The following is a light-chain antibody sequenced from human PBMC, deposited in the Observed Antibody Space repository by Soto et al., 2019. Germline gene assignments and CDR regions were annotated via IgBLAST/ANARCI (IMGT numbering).Light chain of an antibody. CDR2: GAS. Sequence: EIVLTQSPGTLSLSPGARATLSWRASQVVSSIYLAWYQQTPGQAPRLLIYGASSRATGIPDRFSGSGSGTDFTLTISRLEREDFAVDYCHQYGSSLPSTFGQGTKVEIK. V-gene: IGKV3-20*01. CDR3: HQYGSSLPST. J-gene: IGKJ1*01. CDR1: QVVSSIY.